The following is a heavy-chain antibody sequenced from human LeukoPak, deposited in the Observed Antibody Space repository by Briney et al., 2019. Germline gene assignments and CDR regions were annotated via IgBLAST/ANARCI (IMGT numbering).Heavy chain of an antibody. CDR1: GGSISSYY. V-gene: IGHV4-59*01. Sequence: SETLSLTCTVSGGSISSYYWSWIRQPPGKGLEWIGYIYYSGSTNYNPSLKSRVTISVDTSKNQFSLKLSSVTAADTAVYYCARGGVATNFDYWGQGTLVTVSS. J-gene: IGHJ4*02. CDR3: ARGGVATNFDY. CDR2: IYYSGST. D-gene: IGHD5-12*01.